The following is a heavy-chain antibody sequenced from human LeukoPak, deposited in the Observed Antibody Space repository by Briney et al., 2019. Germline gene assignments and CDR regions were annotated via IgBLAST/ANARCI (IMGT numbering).Heavy chain of an antibody. Sequence: GGSLRLSCSASGFTFSIYAMSWVRQAPGKGLEWVSGISGSGGRTYYADSVKGRFTISRDNSKNTMYLQMNSLKAEDRAVYYCAKDPDSNSGFLDYWGEGTLVTVSS. CDR3: AKDPDSNSGFLDY. CDR1: GFTFSIYA. CDR2: ISGSGGRT. V-gene: IGHV3-23*01. D-gene: IGHD2-2*01. J-gene: IGHJ4*02.